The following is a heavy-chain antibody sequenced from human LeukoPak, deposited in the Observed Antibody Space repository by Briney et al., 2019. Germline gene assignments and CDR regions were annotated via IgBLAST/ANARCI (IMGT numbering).Heavy chain of an antibody. D-gene: IGHD6-13*01. Sequence: GGSLRLSCAASGFTFSSYAMSWVRQAPGKGLEWVSAISGSGGSTYYADSVKGRFTISRDNSKNTLYLQMNSLRAEDTAVYYCAKSSGVYIAAAGTTNDYWGQGTLVTVSS. J-gene: IGHJ4*02. V-gene: IGHV3-23*01. CDR2: ISGSGGST. CDR3: AKSSGVYIAAAGTTNDY. CDR1: GFTFSSYA.